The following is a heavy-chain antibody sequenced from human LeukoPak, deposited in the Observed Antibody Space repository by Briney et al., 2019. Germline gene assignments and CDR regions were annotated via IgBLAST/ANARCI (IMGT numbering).Heavy chain of an antibody. D-gene: IGHD6-13*01. CDR3: ARGPYSSSWYEDY. Sequence: ASVKVSCKASGYNFTGYYMYWVRQAPGQGLEWMGIINPSYGSTSYAQKFQGRVTMTRDTSTNTVYMELSSLRSEDTAVYYCARGPYSSSWYEDYWGQGTLVTVSS. J-gene: IGHJ4*02. CDR2: INPSYGST. V-gene: IGHV1-46*01. CDR1: GYNFTGYY.